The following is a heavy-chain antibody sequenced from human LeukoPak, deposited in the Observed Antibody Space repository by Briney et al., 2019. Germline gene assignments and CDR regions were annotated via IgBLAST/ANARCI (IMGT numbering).Heavy chain of an antibody. CDR1: GFXVSSNY. V-gene: IGHV3-66*01. CDR2: IYSGGST. CDR3: ARGITLGYCSSTSCSFDY. D-gene: IGHD2-2*01. Sequence: PGGSLRLSCAASGFXVSSNYISWVRQAPGKGLEWVSGIYSGGSTYYADSVQGRFIISRDNSKNPLYLQMNSLRAEDTAVYYCARGITLGYCSSTSCSFDYWGQGTLGTVS. J-gene: IGHJ4*02.